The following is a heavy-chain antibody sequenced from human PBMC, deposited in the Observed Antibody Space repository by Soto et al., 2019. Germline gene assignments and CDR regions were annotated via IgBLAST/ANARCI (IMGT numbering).Heavy chain of an antibody. V-gene: IGHV3-33*01. Sequence: GGSLRLSCAASGFTFSSYGMHWVRQAPGKGLEWVAVIWYDGSNKYYADSVKGRFTISRDSSKNTLYLQMNSLRAEDTAVYYCAREGRGYSYGYDYYYGMDVWGQGTTVTVSS. J-gene: IGHJ6*02. D-gene: IGHD5-18*01. CDR1: GFTFSSYG. CDR2: IWYDGSNK. CDR3: AREGRGYSYGYDYYYGMDV.